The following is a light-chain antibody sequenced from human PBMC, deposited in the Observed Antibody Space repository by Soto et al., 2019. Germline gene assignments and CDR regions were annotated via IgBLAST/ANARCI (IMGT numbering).Light chain of an antibody. CDR3: QHYNTYPWT. J-gene: IGKJ1*01. CDR2: KAS. CDR1: QSISSW. Sequence: DIHMTQSPSTLPTSSGHPVPSTCRASQSISSWLAWYQQKPGKAPNLLIHKASHLESGVPSRFSGSGSGTEFTLTISSLQPGDFATYYCQHYNTYPWTFGQGTKVDI. V-gene: IGKV1-5*03.